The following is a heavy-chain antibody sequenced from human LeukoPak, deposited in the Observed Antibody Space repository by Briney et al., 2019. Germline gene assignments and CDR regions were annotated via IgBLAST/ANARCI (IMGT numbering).Heavy chain of an antibody. Sequence: ASVKVSCKASGYTFTSYAMHWVRQAPGQRLEWMGWINAGNGNTKYSQKFQGRVTITRDTSASTAYMELSSLRSEDTAVYYCARDPVIIVATMPFDYWGQGTLVTVSS. J-gene: IGHJ4*02. V-gene: IGHV1-3*01. CDR2: INAGNGNT. CDR1: GYTFTSYA. CDR3: ARDPVIIVATMPFDY. D-gene: IGHD5-12*01.